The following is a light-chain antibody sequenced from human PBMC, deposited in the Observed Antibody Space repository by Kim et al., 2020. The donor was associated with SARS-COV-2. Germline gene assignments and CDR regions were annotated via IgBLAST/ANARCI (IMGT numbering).Light chain of an antibody. Sequence: DIQMTQSPSSLSASVGDRVSISCRASQGISNSLAWYQQKPGKVPKLLIYAASTLQSGVPSRFSGSGSGTDFTLTISSLQPEDVATYYCQKCNSAPFTFGPGTKVDIK. CDR1: QGISNS. CDR2: AAS. CDR3: QKCNSAPFT. V-gene: IGKV1-27*01. J-gene: IGKJ3*01.